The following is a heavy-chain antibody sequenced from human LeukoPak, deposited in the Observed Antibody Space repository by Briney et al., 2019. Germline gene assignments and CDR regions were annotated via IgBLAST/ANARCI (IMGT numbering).Heavy chain of an antibody. Sequence: TSVKVSCKASGFTFTSSAMQWERQARGQRLEWIGWIVVGSGNTNYAQKFQERVTITRDVSTSTAYMKLSSLRSEDTAVYYCAAEITIFGVGYNWFDPWGQGTLVTVSS. D-gene: IGHD3-3*01. CDR1: GFTFTSSA. V-gene: IGHV1-58*02. CDR3: AAEITIFGVGYNWFDP. CDR2: IVVGSGNT. J-gene: IGHJ5*02.